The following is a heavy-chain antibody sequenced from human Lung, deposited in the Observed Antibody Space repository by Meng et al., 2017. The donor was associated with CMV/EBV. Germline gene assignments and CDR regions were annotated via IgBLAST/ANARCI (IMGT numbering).Heavy chain of an antibody. CDR3: TTGRIYCSSTSCHWGGMDV. CDR1: GFTFSNAW. V-gene: IGHV3-15*01. D-gene: IGHD2-2*01. Sequence: GGSXRLXCAASGFTFSNAWMSWVRQAPGKGLEWVGRIKSKTDGGTTDYAAPVKGRFTISRDDSKNTLYLQMNSLKTEDTAVYYCTTGRIYCSSTSCHWGGMDVWXQGTTVTVSS. J-gene: IGHJ6*02. CDR2: IKSKTDGGTT.